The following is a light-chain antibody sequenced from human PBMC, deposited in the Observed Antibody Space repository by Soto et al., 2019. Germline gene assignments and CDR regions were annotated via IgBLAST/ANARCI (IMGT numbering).Light chain of an antibody. Sequence: QSVLTQPPTASGTPGQRVTISCSGGGSNIGRNYVYWYQQVPGTAPKLLIYGDNQRPSGVPDRFSGSRSGTSASLVISGLRSEDEADYYCAVWDHSPDARLFGGGTKLTVL. CDR2: GDN. CDR3: AVWDHSPDARL. CDR1: GSNIGRNY. J-gene: IGLJ2*01. V-gene: IGLV1-47*02.